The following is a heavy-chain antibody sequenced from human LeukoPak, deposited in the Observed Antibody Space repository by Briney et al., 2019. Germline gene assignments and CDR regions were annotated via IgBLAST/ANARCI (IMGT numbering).Heavy chain of an antibody. Sequence: GGSLRLSCAASGFTFSSYSMNWVRQAPGKGLEWVSSISSSSSYIYYADSVKGRFTISRDNAKNSLYLQMNSRRAEDTAVYYCAGLKIDYYDSSGYPTPWGQGTLVTVSS. V-gene: IGHV3-21*01. D-gene: IGHD3-22*01. CDR1: GFTFSSYS. CDR3: AGLKIDYYDSSGYPTP. J-gene: IGHJ5*02. CDR2: ISSSSSYI.